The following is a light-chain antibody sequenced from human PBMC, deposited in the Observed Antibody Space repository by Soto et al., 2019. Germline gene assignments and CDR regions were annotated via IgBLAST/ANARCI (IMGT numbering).Light chain of an antibody. V-gene: IGLV2-23*02. J-gene: IGLJ2*01. CDR1: SSDVGSYNL. CDR2: EVS. Sequence: QSVLTQPASVSGSPGQSITISCTGTSSDVGSYNLVSWYQQHPGKAPKLMIYEVSKRPSGVSNRFSGSKSGNTASLTISGLQAEDEADYSCCSYAGSSTPMVFGGGTKVTVL. CDR3: CSYAGSSTPMV.